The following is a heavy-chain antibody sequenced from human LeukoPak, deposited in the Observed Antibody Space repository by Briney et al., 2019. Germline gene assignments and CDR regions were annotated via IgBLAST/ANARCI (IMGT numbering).Heavy chain of an antibody. CDR1: GGTFSSYA. D-gene: IGHD6-19*01. V-gene: IGHV1-69*06. Sequence: SVKVSCMASGGTFSSYAISWVRQAPGQGLEWMGGIIPIFGTANYAQKFQGRVTITADKSTSTAYMELSSLRSEDTAVYYCARETKDSSGWYHWFDPWGQGTLVTVSS. CDR3: ARETKDSSGWYHWFDP. J-gene: IGHJ5*02. CDR2: IIPIFGTA.